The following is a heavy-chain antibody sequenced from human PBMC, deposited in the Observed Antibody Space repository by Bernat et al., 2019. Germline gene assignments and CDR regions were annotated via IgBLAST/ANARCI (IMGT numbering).Heavy chain of an antibody. CDR2: IYSGGST. Sequence: EVQLVETGGGLIQPGGSLRLSCAASGFTVSSNYMTWVRQAPGKGLEWVSVIYSGGSTYYAGSVKGRFTISRDKSKNTLYLQMNSLRAEDTAVYYCARDRPTIFWGQGTTVTVSS. CDR3: ARDRPTIF. CDR1: GFTVSSNY. D-gene: IGHD3-3*01. J-gene: IGHJ6*02. V-gene: IGHV3-53*02.